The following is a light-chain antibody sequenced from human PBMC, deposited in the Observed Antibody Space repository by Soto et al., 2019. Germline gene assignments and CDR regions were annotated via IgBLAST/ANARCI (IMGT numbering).Light chain of an antibody. CDR3: SSYTSSSFYV. CDR2: EVS. Sequence: QSVLTRPASVSGSPGQSSTISCTGTSSDVGGYNYVSWYQQHPGKAPKLMIYEVSNRPSGVSNRFSGSKSGNTASLTISGLQAEDEADYYCSSYTSSSFYVFGTGTKVTVL. V-gene: IGLV2-14*01. J-gene: IGLJ1*01. CDR1: SSDVGGYNY.